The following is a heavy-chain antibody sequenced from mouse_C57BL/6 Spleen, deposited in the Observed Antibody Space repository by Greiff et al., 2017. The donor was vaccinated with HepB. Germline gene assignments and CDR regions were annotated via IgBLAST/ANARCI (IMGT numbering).Heavy chain of an antibody. J-gene: IGHJ4*01. CDR2: ISDGGSYT. Sequence: DVQLVESGGGLVKPGGSLKLSCAASGFTFSSYAMSWVRQTPEKRLEWVATISDGGSYTYYPDNVKGRFTISRDNAKNNLYLQMSHLKSEDTAMYYCARDLDSSGYNAMDYWGQGTSVTVSS. CDR3: ARDLDSSGYNAMDY. D-gene: IGHD3-2*02. V-gene: IGHV5-4*01. CDR1: GFTFSSYA.